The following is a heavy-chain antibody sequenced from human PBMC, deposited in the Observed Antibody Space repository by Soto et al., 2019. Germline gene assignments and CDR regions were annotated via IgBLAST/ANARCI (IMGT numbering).Heavy chain of an antibody. CDR3: ARSSYYYDSSGYYSQGVFYYYYYGMDV. CDR2: IDPSDSYT. Sequence: GESLKISCKGSGYSFTSYWISWVRQMPGKGLEWMGRIDPSDSYTNYSPSFQGHVTISADKSISTAYLQWSSLKASDTAMYYCARSSYYYDSSGYYSQGVFYYYYYGMDVWGQGATVTVSS. CDR1: GYSFTSYW. V-gene: IGHV5-10-1*01. J-gene: IGHJ6*02. D-gene: IGHD3-22*01.